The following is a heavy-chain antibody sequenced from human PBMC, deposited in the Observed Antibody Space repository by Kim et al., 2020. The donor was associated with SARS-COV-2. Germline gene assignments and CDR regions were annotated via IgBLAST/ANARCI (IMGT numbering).Heavy chain of an antibody. Sequence: SETLSLTCTVSGGSISSSGYYWSWLRQLPGKGLEWIGNIDHTGTTYYNPSLERRILISADTSEYQFSLRLSSVTAADTALYFCARDSYFGSGGYDDWRFYFDYWGQGALVTVPS. CDR3: ARDSYFGSGGYDDWRFYFDY. J-gene: IGHJ4*02. CDR2: IDHTGTT. CDR1: GGSISSSGYY. D-gene: IGHD3-10*01. V-gene: IGHV4-31*03.